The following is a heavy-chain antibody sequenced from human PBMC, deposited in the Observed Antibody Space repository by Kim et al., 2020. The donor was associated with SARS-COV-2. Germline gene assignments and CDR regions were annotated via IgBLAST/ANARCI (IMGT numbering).Heavy chain of an antibody. CDR2: IYYSGST. J-gene: IGHJ4*02. CDR1: GGSISSGGYY. Sequence: SETLSLTCTVSGGSISSGGYYWSWIRQHPGKGLEWIGYIYYSGSTYYNPSLKSRVTISVDTSKNQFSLKLSSVTAADTAVYYCARDSPSTTVTTRTYYFDYWGQGTLVTVSS. V-gene: IGHV4-31*03. D-gene: IGHD4-17*01. CDR3: ARDSPSTTVTTRTYYFDY.